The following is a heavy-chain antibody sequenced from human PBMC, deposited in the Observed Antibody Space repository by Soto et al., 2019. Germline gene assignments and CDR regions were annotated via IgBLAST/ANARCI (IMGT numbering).Heavy chain of an antibody. J-gene: IGHJ5*02. CDR2: IKQDGSEK. CDR1: GFTFGSYW. V-gene: IGHV3-7*01. D-gene: IGHD6-19*01. CDR3: ARRPSGPNWLDP. Sequence: GGSLRLSCAASGFTFGSYWMSWVRQAPGKGLEWVANIKQDGSEKYYEDSVKGRFTISRDNAKNSLYLQMNSLRAEDTAVYYCARRPSGPNWLDPWGQGTMLPVYS.